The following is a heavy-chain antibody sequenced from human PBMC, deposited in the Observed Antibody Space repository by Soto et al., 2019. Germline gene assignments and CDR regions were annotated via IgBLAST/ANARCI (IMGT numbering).Heavy chain of an antibody. Sequence: QVQLVQSGAEVKKPGSSVKVSCKASGGTFSSYAISWVRQAPGQGLEWMGGIIPIFGTANYAQKFQGRVTITADESTSTAYIELSSLRPEDTAVYYCASQRRRITFGGVIVYYFDYWGQGTLVTVSS. CDR2: IIPIFGTA. CDR1: GGTFSSYA. D-gene: IGHD3-16*02. J-gene: IGHJ4*02. V-gene: IGHV1-69*01. CDR3: ASQRRRITFGGVIVYYFDY.